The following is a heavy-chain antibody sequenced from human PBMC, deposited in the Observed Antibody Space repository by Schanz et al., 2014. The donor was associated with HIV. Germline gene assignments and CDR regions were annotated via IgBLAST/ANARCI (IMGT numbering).Heavy chain of an antibody. D-gene: IGHD2-15*01. CDR1: GFTFNVYG. Sequence: QGQLVESGGGVVRPGRSLRLSCTATGFTFNVYGMHWVRQAPGKGLEWVARISPDGDTQHYADSLKGRFTISRDNAKNTLYLQMNSLRDEDTAVYYCARRSSDGGYYDNWGQGTLVTVSS. V-gene: IGHV3-30*03. CDR2: ISPDGDTQ. CDR3: ARRSSDGGYYDN. J-gene: IGHJ4*02.